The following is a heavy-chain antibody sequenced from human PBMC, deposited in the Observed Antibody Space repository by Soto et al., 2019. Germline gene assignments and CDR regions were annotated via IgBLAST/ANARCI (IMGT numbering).Heavy chain of an antibody. D-gene: IGHD6-13*01. J-gene: IGHJ5*02. CDR3: ARGDLIAAAGTGWFDP. CDR2: INPSGGST. CDR1: GYTFTSYY. V-gene: IGHV1-46*01. Sequence: WASVKVSCKASGYTFTSYYMHWVRQAPGQGLEWMGIINPSGGSTSYAQKFQGRVTMTRDTSTSTVYMELSSLRSEDTAVYYCARGDLIAAAGTGWFDPWGQGTLVTVSS.